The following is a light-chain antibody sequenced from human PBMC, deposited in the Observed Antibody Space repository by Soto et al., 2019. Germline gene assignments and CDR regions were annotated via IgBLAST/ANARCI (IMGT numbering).Light chain of an antibody. Sequence: EIVLTQSPRTLSLSPGERGPLSCRTSQSVSSSHLAWYQQKPGLPPRLLIYDEFKRATGIPDRFSGSGSGTDFTLTISRLEPEDYAVYHCQQYGNSPITFGQGTRLEIK. CDR1: QSVSSSH. J-gene: IGKJ5*01. V-gene: IGKV3-20*01. CDR3: QQYGNSPIT. CDR2: DEF.